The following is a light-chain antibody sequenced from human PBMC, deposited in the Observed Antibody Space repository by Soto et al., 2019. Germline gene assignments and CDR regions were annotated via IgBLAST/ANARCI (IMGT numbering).Light chain of an antibody. Sequence: DIHMTQSHSTLSASVGDRVTITCRASQSISSWLAWYQQKPGTAPKLLIYKASTLQSGVPSRFSGSGSGTEFTLTISSLQPDDSATYYCQQYNDNWTFGQGTKVDIK. CDR1: QSISSW. CDR2: KAS. CDR3: QQYNDNWT. J-gene: IGKJ1*01. V-gene: IGKV1-5*03.